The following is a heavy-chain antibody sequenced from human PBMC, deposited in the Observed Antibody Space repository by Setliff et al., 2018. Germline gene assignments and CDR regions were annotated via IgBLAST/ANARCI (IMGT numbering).Heavy chain of an antibody. V-gene: IGHV3-49*04. CDR1: GFTFGDYA. CDR2: IRSKAYGGTT. CDR3: AKDFGGTARNWFDP. Sequence: PGGSLRLSCTASGFTFGDYAMSWVRQAPGKGLEWVGFIRSKAYGGTTEYAASVKGRFTISRDDSKSIAYLQMNSLKTEDTAVYYCAKDFGGTARNWFDPWGQGTLVTVSS. J-gene: IGHJ5*02. D-gene: IGHD3-10*01.